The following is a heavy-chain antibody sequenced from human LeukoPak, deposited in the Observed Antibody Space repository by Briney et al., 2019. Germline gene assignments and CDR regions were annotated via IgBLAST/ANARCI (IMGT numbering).Heavy chain of an antibody. CDR2: INHSGST. J-gene: IGHJ4*02. V-gene: IGHV4-34*01. Sequence: SETLSLTCAVYGGSFSGYYWSWIRQPPGKGLEWIGEINHSGSTNYNPSLKSRVTISVDTSKNQFSLKLSSVTAADTAVYYCAQVTAAGTMRDYWGQGTLVTVSS. CDR1: GGSFSGYY. CDR3: AQVTAAGTMRDY. D-gene: IGHD6-13*01.